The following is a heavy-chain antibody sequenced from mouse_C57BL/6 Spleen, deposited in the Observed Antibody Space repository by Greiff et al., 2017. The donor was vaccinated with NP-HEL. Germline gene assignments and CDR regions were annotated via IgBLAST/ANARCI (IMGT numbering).Heavy chain of an antibody. CDR3: ARGDFSRSYLYAMDY. CDR2: IDPSDSYT. Sequence: VQLQQPGAELVKPGASVKLSCKASGYTFTSYWMQWVKQRPGQGLEWIGEIDPSDSYTNYNQKFKGKATLTVDTSSSTAYMQLSSLTSEDSAVYYCARGDFSRSYLYAMDYWGQGTSVTVSS. D-gene: IGHD1-1*01. CDR1: GYTFTSYW. V-gene: IGHV1-50*01. J-gene: IGHJ4*01.